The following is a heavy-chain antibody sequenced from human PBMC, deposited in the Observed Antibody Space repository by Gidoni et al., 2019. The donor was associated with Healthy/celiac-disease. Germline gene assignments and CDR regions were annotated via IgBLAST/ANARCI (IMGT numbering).Heavy chain of an antibody. V-gene: IGHV1-69*01. J-gene: IGHJ4*02. CDR3: ARASPNDYGDYDLFSSYFDY. CDR1: GGTFSSYA. CDR2: IIPIFGTA. Sequence: QVQLVQSGAEVKKPGSSVKVSCKASGGTFSSYAISWVRQAPGQGLEWMGGIIPIFGTANYAQKFQGRVTITADESTSTAYMELSSLRSEDTAVYYCARASPNDYGDYDLFSSYFDYWGQGTLVTVSS. D-gene: IGHD4-17*01.